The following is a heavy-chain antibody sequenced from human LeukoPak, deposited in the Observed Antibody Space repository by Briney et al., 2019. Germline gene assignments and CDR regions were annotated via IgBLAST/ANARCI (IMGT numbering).Heavy chain of an antibody. V-gene: IGHV3-23*01. CDR1: GFTFSTSW. J-gene: IGHJ4*02. D-gene: IGHD3-3*01. CDR2: LTFSGSST. Sequence: GGSVRLSCVDSGFTFSTSWMAWVRQAPGKGLEFVSALTFSGSSTYNSDSVKGRFTISRDNSKNTLYLQMNSLRAEDAAVYYCARLGPFWSGPWDFDYWGLGTLVTVSS. CDR3: ARLGPFWSGPWDFDY.